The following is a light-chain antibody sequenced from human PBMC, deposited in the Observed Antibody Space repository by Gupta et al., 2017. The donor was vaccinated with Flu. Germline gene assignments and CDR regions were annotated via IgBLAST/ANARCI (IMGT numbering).Light chain of an antibody. CDR2: AAS. J-gene: IGKJ2*01. CDR1: QSISRY. CDR3: QQSYNSHPYT. V-gene: IGKV1-39*01. Sequence: DIQMTQSPSSLSASVGDRVTISCRASQSISRYLSWYQQKPGRAPKLLIYAASTLQSGVPSRFSGSGSGTDSTLTINSLQPEDFATYYCQQSYNSHPYTFGPGTRLDVK.